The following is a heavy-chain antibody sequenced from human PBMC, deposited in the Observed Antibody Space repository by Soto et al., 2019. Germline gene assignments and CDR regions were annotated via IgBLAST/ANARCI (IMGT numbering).Heavy chain of an antibody. Sequence: GESLKISCKCSGYSFTSYWISWVRQMPGKGLEWMGRIDPSDSYTNYSPSFQGHVTISADKSISTAYLQWSSLKASDTAMYYCARHPHYDFWSGYYGYYYYGMDVWGQGTTVTVS. D-gene: IGHD3-3*01. V-gene: IGHV5-10-1*01. CDR2: IDPSDSYT. CDR1: GYSFTSYW. J-gene: IGHJ6*02. CDR3: ARHPHYDFWSGYYGYYYYGMDV.